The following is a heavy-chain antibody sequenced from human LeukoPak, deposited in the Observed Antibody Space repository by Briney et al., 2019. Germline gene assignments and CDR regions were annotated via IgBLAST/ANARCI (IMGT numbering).Heavy chain of an antibody. CDR2: ISGSGGST. CDR3: ARVLRYCSGGNCYSGGLGYMDV. CDR1: GFTFSSYG. Sequence: GGSLRLSCAASGFTFSSYGMSWVRQAPGKGLEWVSAISGSGGSTYYADSVKGRFTVSRDNSKNTLYLQMNSLRAEDTAVYYCARVLRYCSGGNCYSGGLGYMDVWGKGTTVTISS. V-gene: IGHV3-23*01. D-gene: IGHD2-15*01. J-gene: IGHJ6*03.